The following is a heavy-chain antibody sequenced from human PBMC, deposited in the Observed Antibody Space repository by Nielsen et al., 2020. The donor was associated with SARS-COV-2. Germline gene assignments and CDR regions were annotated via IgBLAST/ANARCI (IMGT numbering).Heavy chain of an antibody. V-gene: IGHV3-33*01. CDR3: ARDLAVTTGEDGY. Sequence: GESLKISCAASGFTFSSYGMHWVRQAPGKGLEWVAVIWYDGSNKYYADSVKGRFTISRDNSKNTLYLQMNSLRAEDTAVYYCARDLAVTTGEDGYWGQGTLVTVSS. CDR1: GFTFSSYG. D-gene: IGHD4-17*01. CDR2: IWYDGSNK. J-gene: IGHJ4*02.